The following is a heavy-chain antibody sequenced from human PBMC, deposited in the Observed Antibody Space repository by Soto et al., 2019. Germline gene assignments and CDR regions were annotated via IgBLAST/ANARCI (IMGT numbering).Heavy chain of an antibody. D-gene: IGHD3-9*01. CDR3: ARSHDDILTGYPYFDY. CDR2: IYYSGST. Sequence: SETLSLTCTVSGGSISSYYWSWIRQPPGKGLEWIGYIYYSGSTNYNPSLKSRVTISVDTSKNQFSLKLSSVTAADTAVYYCARSHDDILTGYPYFDYWGQGTLVTVSS. CDR1: GGSISSYY. J-gene: IGHJ4*02. V-gene: IGHV4-59*12.